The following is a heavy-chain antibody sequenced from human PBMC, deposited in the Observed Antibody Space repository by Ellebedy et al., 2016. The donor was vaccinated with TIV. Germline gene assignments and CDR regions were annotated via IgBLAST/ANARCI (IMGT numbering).Heavy chain of an antibody. CDR1: GGSISSSNYY. J-gene: IGHJ4*02. D-gene: IGHD3-22*01. Sequence: MPSETLSLTCTVSGGSISSSNYYWGWIRQPPGKGREWIGSIYYSGSTYYNPSLKSRVTISVDTSKNHFSLKLNSVTAADTAVYYCTSYYYDSNGYYWDYWGQGTLVTVSS. CDR2: IYYSGST. V-gene: IGHV4-39*01. CDR3: TSYYYDSNGYYWDY.